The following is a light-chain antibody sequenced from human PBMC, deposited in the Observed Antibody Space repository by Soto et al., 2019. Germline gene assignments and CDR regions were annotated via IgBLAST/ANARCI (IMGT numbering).Light chain of an antibody. Sequence: QSALTQPASVSGSPGQSIIISCTGTSSDVGGYNLVSWYQQYPDKAPKLMIFDVNTRPSGVSNRFSGSKSGNTASLTISGLQAEDEADYYCSSYKSSSTLPYVFGTGTKLTVL. CDR3: SSYKSSSTLPYV. CDR1: SSDVGGYNL. V-gene: IGLV2-14*01. CDR2: DVN. J-gene: IGLJ1*01.